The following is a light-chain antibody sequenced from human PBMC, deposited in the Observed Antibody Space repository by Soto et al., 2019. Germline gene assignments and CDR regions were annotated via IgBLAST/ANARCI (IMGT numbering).Light chain of an antibody. J-gene: IGKJ1*01. V-gene: IGKV1-5*02. Sequence: SHTPYSLSASVAEQVTLICRASQSISSWLAWYQRKPGKDPKLLIYDASSLQSGVPSRFSGSGSGTEFALTISSLQPDDFATYYCQQYNTYSWTSGPGTKV. CDR1: QSISSW. CDR2: DAS. CDR3: QQYNTYSWT.